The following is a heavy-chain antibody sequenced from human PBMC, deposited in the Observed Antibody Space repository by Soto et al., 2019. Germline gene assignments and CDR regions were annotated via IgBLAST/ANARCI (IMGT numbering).Heavy chain of an antibody. V-gene: IGHV1-8*01. CDR1: GNTFTSYD. Sequence: ASVKVSCKASGNTFTSYDINWVRQATGQGLEWMGWMNPNSGNTGYAQKFQGRVTMTRNTSISTAYMELSSLRSEDTAVYYCAGLQGSGIVDDAFDIWGQGTMVTVSS. CDR2: MNPNSGNT. J-gene: IGHJ3*02. D-gene: IGHD3-10*01. CDR3: AGLQGSGIVDDAFDI.